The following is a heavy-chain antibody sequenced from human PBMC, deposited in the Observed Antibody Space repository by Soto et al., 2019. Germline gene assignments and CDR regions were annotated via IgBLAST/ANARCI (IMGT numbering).Heavy chain of an antibody. CDR2: IDNAGSSA. CDR1: GFTFSIYW. D-gene: IGHD1-26*01. Sequence: EVQLVESGGGLVQPGGSLRLSCAASGFTFSIYWMHWVRQAPGKGPALVSRIDNAGSSARYADSVKGRFTISRDNAKNTVYLQMNSLRAEDTAVYYCTRVGGSVSGMDVWGQGTTVTVSS. CDR3: TRVGGSVSGMDV. V-gene: IGHV3-74*01. J-gene: IGHJ6*02.